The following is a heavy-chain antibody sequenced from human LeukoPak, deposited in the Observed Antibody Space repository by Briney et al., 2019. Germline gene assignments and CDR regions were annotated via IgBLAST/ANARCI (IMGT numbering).Heavy chain of an antibody. V-gene: IGHV1-2*02. CDR2: INPNSGVT. CDR1: GYTSNDYF. D-gene: IGHD6-6*01. CDR3: TALDSSSSGDF. J-gene: IGHJ4*02. Sequence: ASVKVSCKGSGYTSNDYFMHWVRQAPGQGLEWMGWINPNSGVTNYPQKFQGRVTMTRDTSISTAYMELGSLTSGDTVVYYCTALDSSSSGDFWGQGTLVTVSS.